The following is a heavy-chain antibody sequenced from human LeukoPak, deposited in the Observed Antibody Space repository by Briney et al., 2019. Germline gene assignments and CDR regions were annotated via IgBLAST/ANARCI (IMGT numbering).Heavy chain of an antibody. CDR3: ASGRTAMVPFDY. Sequence: GGSLRLSCAASGFTVSSNYMSWIRQAPGKRLEWVAVIWYDGSNKYYADSVKGRFTISRDNSKNTLYLQMNSLRAEDTAVYYCASGRTAMVPFDYWGQGTLVTVSS. CDR1: GFTVSSNY. J-gene: IGHJ4*02. D-gene: IGHD5-18*01. V-gene: IGHV3-33*08. CDR2: IWYDGSNK.